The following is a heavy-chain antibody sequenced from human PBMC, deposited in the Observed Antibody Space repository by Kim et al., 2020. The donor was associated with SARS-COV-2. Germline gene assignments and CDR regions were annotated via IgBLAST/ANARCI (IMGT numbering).Heavy chain of an antibody. J-gene: IGHJ6*01. CDR2: INSDGSTT. CDR3: TRVSRARYYGMDV. D-gene: IGHD2-2*01. V-gene: IGHV3-74*01. Sequence: GGSLRLSCAASGFSFSSYWMYWVRQAPGKGLVWVASINSDGSTTRYADSVKGRFTISRDNAKNTLYLQVSGLRAEDTAVYYCTRVSRARYYGMDVWGQGT. CDR1: GFSFSSYW.